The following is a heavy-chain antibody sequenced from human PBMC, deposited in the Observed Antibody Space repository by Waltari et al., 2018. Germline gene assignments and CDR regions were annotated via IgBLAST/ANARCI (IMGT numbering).Heavy chain of an antibody. Sequence: QVQLQESGPGLVKPSETLSLTCPVSGGSISSYYWTWIRQPAGKGLEWIGRIYTGGSTNYTSALKSRVTMSLDQSKNQFSLKLSPVTAADTAVYYCASSPSWKGPQYYFAYWGQGTLVTVSS. CDR1: GGSISSYY. V-gene: IGHV4-4*07. CDR3: ASSPSWKGPQYYFAY. CDR2: IYTGGST. D-gene: IGHD1-1*01. J-gene: IGHJ4*02.